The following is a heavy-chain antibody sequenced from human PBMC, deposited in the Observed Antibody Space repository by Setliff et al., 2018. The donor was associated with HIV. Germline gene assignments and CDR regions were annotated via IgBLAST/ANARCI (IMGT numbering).Heavy chain of an antibody. CDR1: GVSINLHH. CDR3: ARHKVISKLGGLIQDYFYYGLDA. D-gene: IGHD3-16*01. V-gene: IGHV4-59*11. Sequence: SETLSLTCSVYGVSINLHHWSWIRQSPGKGLECIGSVSDTGTTNYNPSLRSRVTISSDTSKNQISLRLTSVTAADTALYFCARHKVISKLGGLIQDYFYYGLDAWAKGPRSPSP. J-gene: IGHJ6*02. CDR2: VSDTGTT.